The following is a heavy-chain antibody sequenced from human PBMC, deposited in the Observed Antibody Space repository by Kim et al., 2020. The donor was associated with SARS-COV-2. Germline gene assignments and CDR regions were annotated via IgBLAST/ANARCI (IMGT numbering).Heavy chain of an antibody. CDR2: IRSKAYGGTT. CDR3: TRVPSIAAAYYYYYGMDV. D-gene: IGHD6-6*01. V-gene: IGHV3-49*03. CDR1: GFTFGDYA. J-gene: IGHJ6*02. Sequence: GGSLRLSCTASGFTFGDYAMSWFRQAPGKGLEWVGFIRSKAYGGTTEYAASVKGRFTISRDDSKSIAYLQMNSLKTEDTAVYYCTRVPSIAAAYYYYYGMDVWGQGTTVTVSS.